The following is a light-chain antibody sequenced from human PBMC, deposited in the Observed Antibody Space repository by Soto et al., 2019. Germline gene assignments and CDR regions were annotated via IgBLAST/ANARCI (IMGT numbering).Light chain of an antibody. CDR2: QDT. Sequence: SYELTQPPSVSVSPGQTARITCSGDALPKEYAYWYQQKPGQAPVLLIYQDTKRPSGIPERFSGSSSGTTVTLTISGVQAEDEADYYCQSFDSSSTDHSGLRPDVFGTGTKVTVL. J-gene: IGLJ1*01. CDR1: ALPKEY. V-gene: IGLV3-25*03. CDR3: QSFDSSSTDHSGLRPDV.